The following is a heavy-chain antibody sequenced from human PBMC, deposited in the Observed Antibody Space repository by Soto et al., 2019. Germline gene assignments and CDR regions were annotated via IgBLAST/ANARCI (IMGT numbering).Heavy chain of an antibody. D-gene: IGHD3-22*01. J-gene: IGHJ4*02. V-gene: IGHV1-46*01. CDR3: ARGYYDSSAYSYFDY. Sequence: ALVKVSCKASGYIFTNYNMHWVRQAPGQGLEWMGIINPSGGNTTHLQKFQGRVTMTRDTSTSTVYMELSSLRSEDTAVYYCARGYYDSSAYSYFDYWGQGTLVTVSS. CDR2: INPSGGNT. CDR1: GYIFTNYN.